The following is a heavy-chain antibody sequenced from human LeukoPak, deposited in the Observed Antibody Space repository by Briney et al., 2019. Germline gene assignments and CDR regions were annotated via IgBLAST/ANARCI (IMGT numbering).Heavy chain of an antibody. J-gene: IGHJ4*02. D-gene: IGHD6-13*01. Sequence: KPSETLSLTCTVSGGSISSSYYYWGWIRQPPGKGLEWIGYIYYDGSTNYNPSLKSRVTISVDTSKNHLSLTLNSVTAADTAVYYCARVTIPASGGFDYWGQGTLVTVSS. CDR3: ARVTIPASGGFDY. V-gene: IGHV4-61*03. CDR1: GGSISSSYYY. CDR2: IYYDGST.